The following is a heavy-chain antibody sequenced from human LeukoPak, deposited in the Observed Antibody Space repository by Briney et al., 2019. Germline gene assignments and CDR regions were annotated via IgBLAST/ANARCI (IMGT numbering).Heavy chain of an antibody. CDR1: GFTFSSYS. CDR2: ISSSSYI. V-gene: IGHV3-21*01. D-gene: IGHD3-22*01. Sequence: GGSLRLSCAASGFTFSSYSMNWVRQAPGKGLEWVSSISSSSYIYYADSVKGRFTISRDNAKNSLYLQMNSLRAEDTAVYYCARDLTLVVGRSREFDPWGQGTLVTVSS. J-gene: IGHJ5*02. CDR3: ARDLTLVVGRSREFDP.